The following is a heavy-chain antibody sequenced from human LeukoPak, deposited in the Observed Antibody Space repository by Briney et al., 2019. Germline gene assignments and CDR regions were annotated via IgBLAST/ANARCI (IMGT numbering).Heavy chain of an antibody. CDR2: MNPNSGNA. J-gene: IGHJ6*03. Sequence: ASVKVSCKASGYTFTGYDINGVRQATGQGLEWMGWMNPNSGNAGYAQKVQGRVTMTRNTSISTAYMELSSLRSEDTAVYYCARGLAGSVLRYIDWLFPTRYYYYMDVWGKGTTVTVS. V-gene: IGHV1-8*01. D-gene: IGHD3-9*01. CDR3: ARGLAGSVLRYIDWLFPTRYYYYMDV. CDR1: GYTFTGYD.